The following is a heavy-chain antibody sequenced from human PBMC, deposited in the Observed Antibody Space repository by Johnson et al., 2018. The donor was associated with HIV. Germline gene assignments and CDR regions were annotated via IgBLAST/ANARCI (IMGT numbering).Heavy chain of an antibody. J-gene: IGHJ3*02. Sequence: QMLLVESGGGVVQPGGSLRLSCAASGFTFSSYGMHWVRQAPGTGLEWVAFIRYDGSNKYYADSVKGRFTISRDNSKNTLYLQMNSLRAEDTAVYYCARDRNIVLAMGAPDAFDIWGQGTMVTVSS. CDR2: IRYDGSNK. CDR3: ARDRNIVLAMGAPDAFDI. CDR1: GFTFSSYG. D-gene: IGHD2-8*02. V-gene: IGHV3-30*02.